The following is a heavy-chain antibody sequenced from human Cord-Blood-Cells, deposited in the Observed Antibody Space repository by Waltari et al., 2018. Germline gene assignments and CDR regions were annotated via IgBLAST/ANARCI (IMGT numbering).Heavy chain of an antibody. CDR3: ARGVGSGSYYNTGDY. CDR2: INAGNGNT. V-gene: IGHV1-3*01. Sequence: VQLVRYGAGVKKPGASVKVSCKASGYTFPRYAMPWVRQAPGQRREWMGWINAGNGNTKYSQKFQGRVTITRDTSASTAYMELSSLRSEDTDVYDCARGVGSGSYYNTGDYWGQGTLVTVSS. CDR1: GYTFPRYA. J-gene: IGHJ4*02. D-gene: IGHD3-10*01.